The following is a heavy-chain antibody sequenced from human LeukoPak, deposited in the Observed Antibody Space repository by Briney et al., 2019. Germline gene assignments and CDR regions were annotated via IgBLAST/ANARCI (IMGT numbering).Heavy chain of an antibody. CDR1: GFTFSSYG. CDR3: ARTWNNGGWYVTFDY. Sequence: PGGSLRLSCAASGFTFSSYGMHWVRQAPGKGLEWVAVILSDGSKEFYTDSVKGRFTVSRDNAEKSLYLQMNSLRAEDTAVYYCARTWNNGGWYVTFDYWGQGTLVTVSS. J-gene: IGHJ4*02. D-gene: IGHD6-19*01. V-gene: IGHV3-33*01. CDR2: ILSDGSKE.